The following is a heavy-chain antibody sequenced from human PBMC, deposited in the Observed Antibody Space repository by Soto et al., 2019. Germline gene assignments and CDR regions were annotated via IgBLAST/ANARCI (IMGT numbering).Heavy chain of an antibody. CDR3: AHRSVLLTWNYVFFDY. V-gene: IGHV2-5*02. Sequence: QITLKESGPPLVKPTQTLTLTCTFSGFSLSTSGVGVGWIRQPPGKALQWLALIYWDDDKRYSPSLKSRLTITKDTSKNQVVITLTNMDPVDTATYYCAHRSVLLTWNYVFFDYWGQGTLVTVSS. J-gene: IGHJ4*02. CDR1: GFSLSTSGVG. CDR2: IYWDDDK. D-gene: IGHD1-7*01.